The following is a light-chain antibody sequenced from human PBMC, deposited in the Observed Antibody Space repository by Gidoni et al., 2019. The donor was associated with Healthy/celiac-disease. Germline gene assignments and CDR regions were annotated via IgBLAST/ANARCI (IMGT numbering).Light chain of an antibody. J-gene: IGKJ5*01. CDR3: QQYDNLPLT. CDR1: QDISKF. V-gene: IGKV1-33*01. Sequence: EIQMTQSPSSLSASVGDRVTITCQASQDISKFLNWYQQKPGKAPKLLIYDASNLETGVPSRFSGSGSGTDFSFTISSLQPEDIATYYCQQYDNLPLTFGQGTRLDIK. CDR2: DAS.